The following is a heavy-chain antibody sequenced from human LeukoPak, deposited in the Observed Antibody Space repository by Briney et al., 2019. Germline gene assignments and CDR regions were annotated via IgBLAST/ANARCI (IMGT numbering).Heavy chain of an antibody. J-gene: IGHJ4*02. V-gene: IGHV1-2*06. CDR3: AREPPRWELLYSFDY. D-gene: IGHD1-26*01. Sequence: ASVKVSCKASGYTFTGYYIHWVRQAPGQGLEWMRRINPNSGGTNYAQKFQGRVTMTGDTSISTAYMELSRLRSDDTAIYYCAREPPRWELLYSFDYWGQGTLVTVSS. CDR1: GYTFTGYY. CDR2: INPNSGGT.